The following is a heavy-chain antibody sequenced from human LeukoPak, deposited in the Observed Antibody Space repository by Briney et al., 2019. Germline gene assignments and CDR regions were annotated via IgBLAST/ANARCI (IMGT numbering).Heavy chain of an antibody. CDR3: ARGLIVPSTIFDY. Sequence: TSQTLSLTCTVSGGSISSGGYYWSWIRQHPGKGLEWIGYIYYSGSTYYTPSLKNRVTISVATSKNQFSLRLSSVTAADTAVYYCARGLIVPSTIFDYWGQGALVTVSS. CDR2: IYYSGST. J-gene: IGHJ4*02. CDR1: GGSISSGGYY. V-gene: IGHV4-31*03. D-gene: IGHD2-2*01.